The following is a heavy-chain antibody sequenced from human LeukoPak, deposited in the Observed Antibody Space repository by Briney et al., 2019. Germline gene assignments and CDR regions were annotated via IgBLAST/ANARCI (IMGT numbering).Heavy chain of an antibody. CDR2: IYHSGST. J-gene: IGHJ4*02. CDR1: GGSISSGGYY. CDR3: ARDRGIAAAGTVSTPPDY. D-gene: IGHD6-13*01. V-gene: IGHV4-30-2*01. Sequence: SQTLSLTCTVSGGSISSGGYYWSWIRQPPGKGLEWIGYIYHSGSTYYNPSLKSRVTISVDRSKNQFSLKLSSVTAADTAVYYCARDRGIAAAGTVSTPPDYWGQGTLVTVSS.